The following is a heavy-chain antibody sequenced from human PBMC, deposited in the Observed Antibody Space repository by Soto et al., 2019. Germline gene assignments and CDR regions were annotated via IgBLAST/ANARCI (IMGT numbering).Heavy chain of an antibody. V-gene: IGHV4-59*01. D-gene: IGHD3-22*01. CDR2: IYYSGST. CDR3: SRMDSSGYYYNPWYFDL. J-gene: IGHJ2*01. Sequence: SETLSLTCTVSGGSISSYYWSWIRQPPGKGLEWIGYIYYSGSTNYNPSLKSRVTISVDTSKNQFSLKLISVTAADTAVYYCSRMDSSGYYYNPWYFDLWGRGTLVTVSS. CDR1: GGSISSYY.